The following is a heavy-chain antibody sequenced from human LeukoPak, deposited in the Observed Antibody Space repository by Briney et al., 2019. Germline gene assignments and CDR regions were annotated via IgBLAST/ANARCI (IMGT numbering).Heavy chain of an antibody. Sequence: GSLKVSCKASGYTFTGYDLNAVRQATGEGVERTGWMYPNGGNTGDAQKIQGRVTMTRNTSISTAYMELSSLRSEDTAVYYCARGELLLWFGELLSTNNWFDPWGQGTLVTVSS. J-gene: IGHJ5*02. D-gene: IGHD3-10*01. CDR1: GYTFTGYD. V-gene: IGHV1-8*01. CDR2: MYPNGGNT. CDR3: ARGELLLWFGELLSTNNWFDP.